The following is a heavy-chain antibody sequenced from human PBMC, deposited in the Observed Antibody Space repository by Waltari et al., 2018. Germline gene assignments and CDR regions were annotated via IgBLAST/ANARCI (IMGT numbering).Heavy chain of an antibody. CDR3: ARGPTAYSSSWPNDAFDI. D-gene: IGHD6-13*01. J-gene: IGHJ3*02. CDR2: INPNSGGT. CDR1: GYTFTRSQ. V-gene: IGHV1-2*02. Sequence: QVQLVQSGAEVKKPGASVQVSCKASGYTFTRSQLPWVRLAPDLRLEWMGWINPNSGGTNYEQKFQGRVTMTRDTSISTAYMELSRLRSDDTAVYYCARGPTAYSSSWPNDAFDIWGQGTMVTVSS.